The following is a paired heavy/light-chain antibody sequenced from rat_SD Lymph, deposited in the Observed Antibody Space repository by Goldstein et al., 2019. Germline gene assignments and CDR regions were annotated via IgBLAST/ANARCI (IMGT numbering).Heavy chain of an antibody. CDR2: ISYGGSNT. Sequence: EVQLVESGGGLVQPGRSLKLSCAASGFTFSDYNMAWVRQAPTKGLEWVASISYGGSNTHYGDSVKGRFTISRDNAKSTLYLQMDSLRSEDTATYYCARRSGRGWWYFDYWGQGVMVTVSS. J-gene: IGHJ2*01. CDR1: GFTFSDYN. V-gene: IGHV5-7*01. CDR3: ARRSGRGWWYFDY. D-gene: IGHD4-3*01.
Light chain of an antibody. J-gene: IGKJ2-3*01. CDR2: DAN. V-gene: IGKV12S34*01. Sequence: DIQMTQSPASLSASLGETVTIECRASEDIYSNLAWYQQKPGNSPQLLIYDANSLADGVPSRFSGSGSGTQYSLKINSLQSEDVASYFCQQYNNYPPYTFGAGTKLELK. CDR1: EDIYSN. CDR3: QQYNNYPPYT.